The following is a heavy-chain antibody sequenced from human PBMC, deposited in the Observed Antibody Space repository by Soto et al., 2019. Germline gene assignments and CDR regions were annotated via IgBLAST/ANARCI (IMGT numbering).Heavy chain of an antibody. Sequence: SETLSLTCSVSGGSISGSYWSWVRQSPGKGLEWLGYVYYTGSTNYSPSLRSRVSISVDTSKNEFSLRLSSVTAADTAVYFCARSVAVPGAHIDYWGQGTQVTVSS. J-gene: IGHJ4*02. V-gene: IGHV4-59*01. CDR3: ARSVAVPGAHIDY. D-gene: IGHD6-19*01. CDR1: GGSISGSY. CDR2: VYYTGST.